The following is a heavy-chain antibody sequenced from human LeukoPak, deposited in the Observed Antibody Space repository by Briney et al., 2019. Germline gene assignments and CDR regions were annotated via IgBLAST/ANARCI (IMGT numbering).Heavy chain of an antibody. D-gene: IGHD1-26*01. V-gene: IGHV3-33*01. CDR2: IWYDGSNK. Sequence: GGSLRLSCAASGFTFSSYGMHWVRQAPGKGLEWVAVIWYDGSNKYYADSVKGRFTISRDNSKNTLYLQMNSLRAKDTAVCYCARLGWELGNWDYWGQGTLVTVSS. CDR3: ARLGWELGNWDY. J-gene: IGHJ4*02. CDR1: GFTFSSYG.